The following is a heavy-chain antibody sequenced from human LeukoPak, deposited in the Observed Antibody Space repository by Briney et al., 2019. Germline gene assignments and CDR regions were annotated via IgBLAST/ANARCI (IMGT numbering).Heavy chain of an antibody. V-gene: IGHV4-34*01. J-gene: IGHJ5*02. CDR1: GGSFSGYY. D-gene: IGHD4-17*01. Sequence: SETLSLTCAVYGGSFSGYYWSWIRQPPGKGLEWIGEINHSGSTNYNPSLKSRVTTSVDTSKNQFSLKLSSVTAADTAVYYCARGENDYGDYSWFDPWGQGTLVTVSS. CDR2: INHSGST. CDR3: ARGENDYGDYSWFDP.